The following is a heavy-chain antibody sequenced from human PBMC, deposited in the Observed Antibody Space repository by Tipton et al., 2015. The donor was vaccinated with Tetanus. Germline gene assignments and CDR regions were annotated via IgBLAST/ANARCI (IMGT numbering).Heavy chain of an antibody. Sequence: TLSLTCTVSGDSISRSYWSWIRQSPEKGLEWIGYIFIPEGTVYNPALQSRVIISVDTSRSQVSLKLTSVTAADTAVYFCARRSYCTSSRCFDAFDLWGPGTRVTVSS. CDR3: ARRSYCTSSRCFDAFDL. D-gene: IGHD2-8*01. V-gene: IGHV4-59*01. CDR2: IFIPEGT. J-gene: IGHJ3*01. CDR1: GDSISRSY.